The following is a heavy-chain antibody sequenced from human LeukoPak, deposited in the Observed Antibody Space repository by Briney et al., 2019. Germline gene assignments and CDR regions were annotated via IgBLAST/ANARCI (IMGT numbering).Heavy chain of an antibody. Sequence: ASVKVSCKASGYTFTSYGISWVRQAPGQGLEWMGWINPNSGGTNYAQKFQGRVTMTRDTSISTAYMELSRLRSDDTAVYYCARGYYDFWSGRDGRKYYFDYWGQGTLVTVSS. CDR3: ARGYYDFWSGRDGRKYYFDY. V-gene: IGHV1-2*02. D-gene: IGHD3-3*01. CDR1: GYTFTSYG. J-gene: IGHJ4*02. CDR2: INPNSGGT.